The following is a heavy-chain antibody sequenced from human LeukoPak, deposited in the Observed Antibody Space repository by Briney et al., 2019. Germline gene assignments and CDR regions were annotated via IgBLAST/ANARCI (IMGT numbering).Heavy chain of an antibody. CDR2: IYSGGST. D-gene: IGHD2-2*01. CDR3: RVYQLPLYYYYGMDV. Sequence: GGSLRLSCAASGFTVSSNYMSWVRQAPGKGLEWVSVIYSGGSTYYADSVKGRFTISRDNSKNTLYLQMNSLRAEDTAVYYRRVYQLPLYYYYGMDVWGQGTTVTVSS. J-gene: IGHJ6*02. V-gene: IGHV3-53*01. CDR1: GFTVSSNY.